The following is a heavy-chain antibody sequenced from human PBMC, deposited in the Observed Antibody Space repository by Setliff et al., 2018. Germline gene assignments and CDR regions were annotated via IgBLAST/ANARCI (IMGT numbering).Heavy chain of an antibody. V-gene: IGHV4-38-2*01. J-gene: IGHJ3*02. D-gene: IGHD2-2*01. CDR3: ARALGYCSRTSCYADAFDI. CDR1: GYSISSDYY. Sequence: SETLSLTCAVSGYSISSDYYWGWIRQPPGKGLEWIGSMYHSGSTHYNPSLKSRVTISVDTSKNQFSLKLNYVTAADTAVYYCARALGYCSRTSCYADAFDIWGQGTMVTVSS. CDR2: MYHSGST.